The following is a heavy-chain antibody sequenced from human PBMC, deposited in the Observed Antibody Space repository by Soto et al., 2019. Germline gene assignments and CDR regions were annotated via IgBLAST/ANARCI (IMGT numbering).Heavy chain of an antibody. D-gene: IGHD2-15*01. J-gene: IGHJ1*01. V-gene: IGHV3-23*01. CDR3: AKARTPHCSGGSCDGEYFQH. CDR2: ISGRGGST. Sequence: EVQLLESGGGLVQPGGSLRLSCAASGFTFSSYAMSWVRQAPGKGLEWVSAISGRGGSTYYADSVKGRFTISRDNSKNTLYLQMNSLRAEDTAVYYCAKARTPHCSGGSCDGEYFQHWGQGSLVTVSS. CDR1: GFTFSSYA.